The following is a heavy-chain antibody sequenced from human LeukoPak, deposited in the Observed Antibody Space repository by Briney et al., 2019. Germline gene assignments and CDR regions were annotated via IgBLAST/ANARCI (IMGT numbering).Heavy chain of an antibody. D-gene: IGHD1-26*01. CDR2: IYYSGST. J-gene: IGHJ4*02. V-gene: IGHV4-59*08. CDR1: GDSISSYY. CDR3: ARLASGSYGPLTPFDY. Sequence: SETLSLTCTGSGDSISSYYWSWIRQPPAKGMEWIGDIYYSGSTNYNPYLKSRVTISVDTSKNQFSLRLSSVTAADTAVYYSARLASGSYGPLTPFDYWGQGTLVTVSS.